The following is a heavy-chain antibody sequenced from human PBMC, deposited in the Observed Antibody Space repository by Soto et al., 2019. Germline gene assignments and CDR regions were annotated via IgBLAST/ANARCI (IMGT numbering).Heavy chain of an antibody. D-gene: IGHD2-2*01. V-gene: IGHV3-53*01. CDR1: GFTVSSNY. CDR3: ARGWSSREYAD. Sequence: EVPLVESGGGLIQPGGSLRLSCAASGFTVSSNYMTWVRQAPGKGLEWVSVIYSGGSTYYADSVKGRFTISRDNSKNTLYLQMNSLRAEDTAVYYCARGWSSREYADWGQGTLVTVSS. J-gene: IGHJ4*02. CDR2: IYSGGST.